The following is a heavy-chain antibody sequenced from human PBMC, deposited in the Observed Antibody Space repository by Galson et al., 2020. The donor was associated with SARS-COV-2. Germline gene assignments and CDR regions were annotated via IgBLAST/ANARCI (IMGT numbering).Heavy chain of an antibody. J-gene: IGHJ4*02. CDR3: ARDDDGWFGFDS. V-gene: IGHV4-61*02. D-gene: IGHD3-10*01. CDR2: IFTSGNT. Sequence: SETLSLTCSVSGGAINRGSYSWNWIRQPAGKGLEWIGRIFTSGNTDYNPSLKSRVTISLDTSRNQFSLMVTSVTAADTAVYYCARDDDGWFGFDSWGQGTLVTVSS. CDR1: GGAINRGSYS.